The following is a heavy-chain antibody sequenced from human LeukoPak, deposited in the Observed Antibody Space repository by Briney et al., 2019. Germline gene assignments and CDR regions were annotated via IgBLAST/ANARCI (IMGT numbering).Heavy chain of an antibody. CDR2: LGRSGENR. Sequence: PGGSLRPSCAASGFTFTDYSMSWVRQAPGKGLEWVSGLGRSGENRYYATSVRGRFSISRDNPKDTVYLQMNSLRAEDTAIYYCVKDGPCETCMPMDAWGQGTTVTVSS. CDR3: VKDGPCETCMPMDA. V-gene: IGHV3-23*01. J-gene: IGHJ6*02. D-gene: IGHD2-2*01. CDR1: GFTFTDYS.